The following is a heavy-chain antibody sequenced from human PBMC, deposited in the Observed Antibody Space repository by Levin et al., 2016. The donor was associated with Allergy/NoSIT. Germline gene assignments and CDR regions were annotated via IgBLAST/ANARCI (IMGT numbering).Heavy chain of an antibody. J-gene: IGHJ2*01. D-gene: IGHD6-13*01. Sequence: SETLSLTCRVSGGSISNGGYYWTWIRQPPGKGLEWIGSVYHSGNTYYSPSLKSRLDISADTSSNLLSLRLTSVTAADTAVYYCARPKAAAGTRYDRYFDVWGRGTLVTVSS. CDR2: VYHSGNT. CDR3: ARPKAAAGTRYDRYFDV. V-gene: IGHV4-30-4*01. CDR1: GGSISNGGYY.